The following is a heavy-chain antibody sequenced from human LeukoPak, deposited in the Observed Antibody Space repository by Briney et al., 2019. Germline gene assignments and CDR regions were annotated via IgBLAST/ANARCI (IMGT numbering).Heavy chain of an antibody. D-gene: IGHD3-3*01. V-gene: IGHV3-21*01. CDR2: ISSSSSYI. J-gene: IGHJ6*03. CDR3: ALRGDYYYYMDV. Sequence: GGSLRLSCAASGFTFSSYSMNWVRQAPGKGLEWVSSISSSSSYIYYADSVKGRFTISRDNAKNSLYLQMNSLRAEDTAVYYCALRGDYYYYMDVWGKGTTVTVSS. CDR1: GFTFSSYS.